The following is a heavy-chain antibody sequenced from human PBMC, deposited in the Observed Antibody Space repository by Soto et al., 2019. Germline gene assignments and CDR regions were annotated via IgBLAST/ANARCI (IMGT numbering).Heavy chain of an antibody. V-gene: IGHV4-39*01. CDR1: GASISSNINY. D-gene: IGHD4-17*01. J-gene: IGHJ5*02. CDR3: ARHSHEDHGDPNWFDP. Sequence: QVQLQESGPGLVKPSETLSLTCTVSGASISSNINYWGWIRQPPRKGLGWIASIYYTGNTFYNPSLKTRVTLSVDTSDNQFSLKLTSVTAADTAVYFCARHSHEDHGDPNWFDPWGQGTLVTVS. CDR2: IYYTGNT.